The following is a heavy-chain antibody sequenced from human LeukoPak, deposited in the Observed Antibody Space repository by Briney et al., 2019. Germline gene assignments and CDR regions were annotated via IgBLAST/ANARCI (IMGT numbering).Heavy chain of an antibody. Sequence: PGGSLRLSCTVSGYTFSSNSMSWVRQAPGKGLEWVSFIYTTGNTHNSDSVTGRFTISRDSSKNTLYLQMNSLRAEDTAVYYCARRAGDYSHPYDYWGQGTLVTVSS. D-gene: IGHD3-22*01. CDR1: GYTFSSNS. CDR3: ARRAGDYSHPYDY. V-gene: IGHV3-53*01. CDR2: IYTTGNT. J-gene: IGHJ4*02.